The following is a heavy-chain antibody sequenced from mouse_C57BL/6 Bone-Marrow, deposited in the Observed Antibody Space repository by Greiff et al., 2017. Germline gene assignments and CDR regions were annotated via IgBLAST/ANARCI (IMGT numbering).Heavy chain of an antibody. CDR2: IDPSDSYT. J-gene: IGHJ4*01. V-gene: IGHV1-50*01. CDR1: GYTFTSYW. CDR3: ARLYGGAMDY. Sequence: QVQLQQPGAELVKPGASVKLSCKASGYTFTSYWMQWVKQRPGQGLEWIGEIDPSDSYTNYNQRFKGKATLTVDTSSSPAYMQLIRLTSEDSAVYYCARLYGGAMDYWGQGTSVTVSS. D-gene: IGHD1-1*01.